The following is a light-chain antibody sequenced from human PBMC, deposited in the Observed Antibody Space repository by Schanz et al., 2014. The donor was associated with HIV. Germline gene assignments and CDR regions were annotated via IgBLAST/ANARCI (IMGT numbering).Light chain of an antibody. V-gene: IGKV3-20*01. CDR2: GAS. Sequence: EIVLTQSPGTLSLSPGKRATLSCRASQSFSSGSLAWYQHKPGQAPRLLIYGASSRANGIPARFSGAGSGTDFTLTISRLEPEDFAVYYCQHYGSSRWTFGQGTKVEIK. CDR3: QHYGSSRWT. J-gene: IGKJ1*01. CDR1: QSFSSGS.